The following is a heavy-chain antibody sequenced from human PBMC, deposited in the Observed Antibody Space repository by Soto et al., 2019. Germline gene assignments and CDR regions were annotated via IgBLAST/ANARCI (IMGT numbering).Heavy chain of an antibody. CDR2: IYYSGST. Sequence: SETLSLTCTVSGGSISSYYWSWIRQPPGKGLEWIGYIYYSGSTNYNPSLKSRVTISVDTSKNQFSLKLSSGTAADTAVYYCARHGDSSGWYGGDYWGQGTLVTVSS. D-gene: IGHD6-19*01. V-gene: IGHV4-59*08. J-gene: IGHJ4*02. CDR1: GGSISSYY. CDR3: ARHGDSSGWYGGDY.